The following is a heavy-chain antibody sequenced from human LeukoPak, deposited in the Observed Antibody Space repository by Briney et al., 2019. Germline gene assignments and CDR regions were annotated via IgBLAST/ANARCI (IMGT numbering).Heavy chain of an antibody. D-gene: IGHD6-6*01. CDR3: ARRWGSYPDAFDI. Sequence: GGSLRLSCAASGFTVSSNYMSWVRQAPGKGLEWVSVIYSGGSTYYADSVKGRFTISRDNSKNTLYLQMNSLRAEDTAVYYCARRWGSYPDAFDIWGQGTMVTVSP. CDR2: IYSGGST. V-gene: IGHV3-53*01. CDR1: GFTVSSNY. J-gene: IGHJ3*02.